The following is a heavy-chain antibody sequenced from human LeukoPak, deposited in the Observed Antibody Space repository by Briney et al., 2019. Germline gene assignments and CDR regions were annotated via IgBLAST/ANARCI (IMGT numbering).Heavy chain of an antibody. J-gene: IGHJ3*02. Sequence: PGGSLRLSCAASGFTFHEYAMHWVRQAPGKGLEWVSGISWNSGTIGYADSVKGRFTISRDNAKNSLYLQMNSLRAEDMAFYYCAKGRMARLLDAFDIWGQGTMVTVSS. V-gene: IGHV3-9*03. D-gene: IGHD5-24*01. CDR2: ISWNSGTI. CDR3: AKGRMARLLDAFDI. CDR1: GFTFHEYA.